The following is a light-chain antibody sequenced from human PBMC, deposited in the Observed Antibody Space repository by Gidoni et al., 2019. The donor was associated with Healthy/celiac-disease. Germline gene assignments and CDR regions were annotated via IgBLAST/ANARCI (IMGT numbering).Light chain of an antibody. V-gene: IGKV3-11*01. CDR3: QQRSNWAQFT. J-gene: IGKJ3*01. Sequence: EIVLTQSPATLSLSPGERATLSCRASQSVSSYLAWYQQKPGQAPRLLIYDASNRATGIPARFSGSGSGTDFTLTISSLEPEDFAVYYCQQRSNWAQFTFGPGTKVDNK. CDR1: QSVSSY. CDR2: DAS.